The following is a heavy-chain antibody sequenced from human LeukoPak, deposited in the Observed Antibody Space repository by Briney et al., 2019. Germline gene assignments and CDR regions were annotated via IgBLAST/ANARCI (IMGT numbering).Heavy chain of an antibody. CDR2: INHSGST. CDR3: ARGVIYDSSGYYYYFDY. D-gene: IGHD3-22*01. CDR1: GGSFSGYY. J-gene: IGHJ4*02. V-gene: IGHV4-34*01. Sequence: ASETLSLTCAVYGGSFSGYYWPWIRQPPGKGLEWIGEINHSGSTNYNPSLKSRVTISVDTSKNQFSLKLSSVTAADTAVYYCARGVIYDSSGYYYYFDYWGQGTLVTVSS.